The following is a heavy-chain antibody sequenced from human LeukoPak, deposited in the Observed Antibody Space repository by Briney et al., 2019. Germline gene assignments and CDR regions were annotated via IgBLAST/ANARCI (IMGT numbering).Heavy chain of an antibody. V-gene: IGHV3-73*01. CDR1: GFTFSGSA. CDR3: TRGSGWRPGIDY. D-gene: IGHD6-19*01. Sequence: GGSLRLFCAASGFTFSGSAMHWVRQASGKGLEWVGRIRSKANSYATAYAASVKGRFTISRDDSKNTAYLQMNSLKTEDTAVYYCTRGSGWRPGIDYWGQGTLVTVSS. J-gene: IGHJ4*02. CDR2: IRSKANSYAT.